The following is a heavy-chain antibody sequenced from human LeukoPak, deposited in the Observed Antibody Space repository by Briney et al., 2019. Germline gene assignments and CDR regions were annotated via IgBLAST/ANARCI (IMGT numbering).Heavy chain of an antibody. CDR3: ARTAMATADFDY. CDR1: GGSVSSGSYY. Sequence: SETLSLTCTVSGGSVSSGSYYWSWIRQPPGKGLEWIGYIYYSGSTNYNPSLKSRVTISVDTSKNQFSLKLSSVTAADTAVYYCARTAMATADFDYWGQGTLVTASS. J-gene: IGHJ4*02. D-gene: IGHD5-24*01. V-gene: IGHV4-61*01. CDR2: IYYSGST.